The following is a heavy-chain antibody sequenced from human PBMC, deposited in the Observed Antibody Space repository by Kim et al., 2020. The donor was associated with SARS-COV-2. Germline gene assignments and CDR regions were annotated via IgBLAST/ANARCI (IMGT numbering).Heavy chain of an antibody. CDR2: IYYSGST. Sequence: SETLSLTCTVSGGSISSGGYYWSWIRQHPGKGLEWIGYIYYSGSTYYNPSLKSRVTISVDTSKNQFSLKLSSVTAADTAVYYCARAYCSSTSCQSDPYYYYGMDVWGQGTTVTVSS. CDR1: GGSISSGGYY. J-gene: IGHJ6*02. CDR3: ARAYCSSTSCQSDPYYYYGMDV. D-gene: IGHD2-2*01. V-gene: IGHV4-31*03.